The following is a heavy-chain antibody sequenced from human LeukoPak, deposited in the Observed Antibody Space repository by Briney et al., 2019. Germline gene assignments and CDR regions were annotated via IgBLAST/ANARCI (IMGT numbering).Heavy chain of an antibody. V-gene: IGHV1-69*01. J-gene: IGHJ4*02. CDR3: ARGLNKGAFIDY. Sequence: SVKVSCKASGGTFSSYAISWVRQAPGQGLEWMGGIIPIFGTANYAQKFQGRVTITADESTSTAYMELSSLRSEDTAVYYCARGLNKGAFIDYWGQGTLVTVSS. CDR2: IIPIFGTA. D-gene: IGHD1/OR15-1a*01. CDR1: GGTFSSYA.